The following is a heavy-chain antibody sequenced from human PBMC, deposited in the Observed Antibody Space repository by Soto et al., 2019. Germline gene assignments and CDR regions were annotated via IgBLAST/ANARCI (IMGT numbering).Heavy chain of an antibody. D-gene: IGHD1-1*01. V-gene: IGHV3-23*01. CDR3: SGYFFDF. CDR1: GFTFSTYA. J-gene: IGHJ4*02. Sequence: EVQLLESGGKLVQPGGSLTLSCAASGFTFSTYAMAWVRQAPGKGLEWVSGVSASGLNTDYADTVKGRFYISRDNSKNTVSLHMNSLYCAKGRPRMDSGYFFDFLGQGTPVTVTS. CDR2: VSASGLNT.